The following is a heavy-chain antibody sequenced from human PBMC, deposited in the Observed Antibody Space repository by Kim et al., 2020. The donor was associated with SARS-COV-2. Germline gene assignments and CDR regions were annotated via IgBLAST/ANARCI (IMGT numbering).Heavy chain of an antibody. CDR1: GFTFSSYW. CDR3: ARDSSGPDFLGGYSYYYYCYMDV. D-gene: IGHD3-3*01. V-gene: IGHV3-7*01. J-gene: IGHJ6*03. Sequence: GSLRLSCAASGFTFSSYWMSWVRQAPGKGLEWVANIKQDGSEKYYVDSVKGRFTISRDNAKNSLYLQMNSLRAEDTAVYYCARDSSGPDFLGGYSYYYYCYMDVWGKGTTVTVSS. CDR2: IKQDGSEK.